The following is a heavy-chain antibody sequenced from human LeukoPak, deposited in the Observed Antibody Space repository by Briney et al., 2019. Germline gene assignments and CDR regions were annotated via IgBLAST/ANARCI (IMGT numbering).Heavy chain of an antibody. J-gene: IGHJ4*02. V-gene: IGHV4-59*01. CDR1: GGPIDSYY. CDR2: IYYDGTT. Sequence: PSETLSLTCTVSGGPIDSYYWSWIRQPPGKGLEWIGYIYYDGTTSHNPSLKSRVTISIDTSKKQFSLKLNSVTAADTAVYYCVTFVGEFDYWGQGTLVTVSS. CDR3: VTFVGEFDY. D-gene: IGHD3-16*01.